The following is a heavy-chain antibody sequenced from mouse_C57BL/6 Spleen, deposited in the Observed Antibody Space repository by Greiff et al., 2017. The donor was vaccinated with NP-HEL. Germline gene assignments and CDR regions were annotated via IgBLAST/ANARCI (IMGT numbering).Heavy chain of an antibody. V-gene: IGHV5-6*01. Sequence: EVHLVESGGDLVKPGGSLKLSCAASGFTFSSYGMSWVRQTPDKRLEWVATISSGGSYTYYPDSVKGRFTISRDNAKNTLYLQMSSLKSEDTAMYYCARHGTAQALDYWGQGTTLTVSS. CDR2: ISSGGSYT. CDR3: ARHGTAQALDY. D-gene: IGHD3-2*02. J-gene: IGHJ2*01. CDR1: GFTFSSYG.